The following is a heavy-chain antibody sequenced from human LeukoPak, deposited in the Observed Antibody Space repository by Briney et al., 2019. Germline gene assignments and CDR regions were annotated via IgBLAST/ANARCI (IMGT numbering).Heavy chain of an antibody. V-gene: IGHV3-11*06. CDR3: ARGRRTRGYRFDY. D-gene: IGHD5-18*01. CDR2: ISSSSSYT. Sequence: PGGSLRLSCAASGFTFSDYYMSWIRQAPGKGLEWVSYISSSSSYTNYADSVKGRFTISRDNAKNSLYLQMNSLRAEDTAVYYCARGRRTRGYRFDYWGQGTLVTVSS. CDR1: GFTFSDYY. J-gene: IGHJ4*02.